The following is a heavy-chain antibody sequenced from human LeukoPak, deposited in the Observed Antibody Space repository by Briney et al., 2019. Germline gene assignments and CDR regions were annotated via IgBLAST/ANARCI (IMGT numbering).Heavy chain of an antibody. J-gene: IGHJ4*02. Sequence: PGGSLRLSCAASGFTFSDYYMSWIHQAPGKGLEWVSYISSSGSTIYYADSVKGRFTISRDDAKNSLYLQMNSLRAEDTAVYYCARDPHYYDSSGPFFDYWGQGTLVTVSS. V-gene: IGHV3-11*01. CDR2: ISSSGSTI. CDR1: GFTFSDYY. D-gene: IGHD3-22*01. CDR3: ARDPHYYDSSGPFFDY.